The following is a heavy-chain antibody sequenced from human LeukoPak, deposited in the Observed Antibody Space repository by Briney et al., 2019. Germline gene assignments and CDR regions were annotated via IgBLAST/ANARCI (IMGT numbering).Heavy chain of an antibody. CDR1: GGSISSYY. J-gene: IGHJ4*02. D-gene: IGHD5-12*01. CDR2: IYYSGST. V-gene: IGHV4-59*01. Sequence: PSETLSLTCTVSGGSISSYYWSWIRQPPGKGLEWIGYIYYSGSTNYNPSLKSRVTISVDTSKNQFSLKLSSVTAADTAVYYCARVPPGGLVDYWGQGTLVTVSS. CDR3: ARVPPGGLVDY.